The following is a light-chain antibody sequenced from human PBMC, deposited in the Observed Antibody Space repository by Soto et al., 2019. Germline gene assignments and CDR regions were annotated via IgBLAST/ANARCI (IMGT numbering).Light chain of an antibody. V-gene: IGKV1-27*01. CDR2: AAS. J-gene: IGKJ3*01. Sequence: DVQMTQSPTSLSVSVGDRVTITCRASQDIRNYLAWYQQKPGKVPKLLIYAASTLQSGVPSRFSGSGSGTDFTLTINSLQPEDIATYYCQKYDRAPFTFGPGPRWIS. CDR3: QKYDRAPFT. CDR1: QDIRNY.